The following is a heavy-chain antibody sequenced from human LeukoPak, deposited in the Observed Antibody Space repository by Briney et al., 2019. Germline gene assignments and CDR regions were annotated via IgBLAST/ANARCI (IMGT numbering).Heavy chain of an antibody. J-gene: IGHJ4*02. CDR2: ISSSGSII. V-gene: IGHV3-11*04. CDR1: GFTFSDYY. D-gene: IGHD3-22*01. Sequence: GGSLRLSCAASGFTFSDYYMTWIRQAPGKGLEWVSYISSSGSIIYSADSVKGRFIISRDNAKNSLYLQMKSLRAEDTAVYFCARVGYDSSGRFDYWGQGTLVTVSS. CDR3: ARVGYDSSGRFDY.